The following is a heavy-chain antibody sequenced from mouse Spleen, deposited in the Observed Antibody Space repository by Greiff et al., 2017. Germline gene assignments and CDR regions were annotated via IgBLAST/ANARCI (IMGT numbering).Heavy chain of an antibody. Sequence: DVMLVESGGDLVKPGGSLKLSCAASGFTFSSYGMSWVRQTPDKRLEWVATISSGGSYTYYPDSVKGRFTISRDSAKNTLYLQMSSLKSEDTAMYYCARLGTGTYAYWGQGTLVTVSA. CDR2: ISSGGSYT. CDR3: ARLGTGTYAY. J-gene: IGHJ3*01. V-gene: IGHV5-6*02. D-gene: IGHD4-1*01. CDR1: GFTFSSYG.